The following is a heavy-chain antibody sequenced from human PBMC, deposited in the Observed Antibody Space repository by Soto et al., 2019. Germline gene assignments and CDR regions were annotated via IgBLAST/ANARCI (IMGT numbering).Heavy chain of an antibody. CDR2: IYYSGST. D-gene: IGHD3-16*02. V-gene: IGHV4-39*01. Sequence: PSETLSLTCTVSGGSISSSSYYWGWIRQPPGKGLEWIGSIYYSGSTYYNPSLKSRVTISVDTSKNQFSLKLSSVTAADTAVYYCARSLYDYIWGSYPHYWFDPWGQGTLVTVSS. J-gene: IGHJ5*02. CDR3: ARSLYDYIWGSYPHYWFDP. CDR1: GGSISSSSYY.